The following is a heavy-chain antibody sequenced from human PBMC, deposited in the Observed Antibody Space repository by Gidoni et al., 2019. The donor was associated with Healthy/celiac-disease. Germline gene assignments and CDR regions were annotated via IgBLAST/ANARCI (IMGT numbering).Heavy chain of an antibody. CDR2: IYPGDSDT. D-gene: IGHD3-22*01. Sequence: EVQLVQSGAEVKKPGESLKLSCKGSGYSFTSYWIGWVRQMPGKGLEWMGIIYPGDSDTRYSPSFQGQVTISADKSISTAYLQWSSLKASDTAMYYCARGYYYDSSGSPRFDPWGQGTLVTVSS. V-gene: IGHV5-51*01. J-gene: IGHJ5*02. CDR1: GYSFTSYW. CDR3: ARGYYYDSSGSPRFDP.